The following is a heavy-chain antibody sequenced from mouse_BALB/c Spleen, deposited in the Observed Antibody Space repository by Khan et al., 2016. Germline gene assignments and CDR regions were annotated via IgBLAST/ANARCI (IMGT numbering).Heavy chain of an antibody. D-gene: IGHD1-2*01. J-gene: IGHJ3*01. Sequence: EVQLVESGGGLVQPGGSLKLSCAASGFDFSRYWMSWVRQAPGKGLEWIGEINPDSSTINYTPSLKDKFPISSDNAKNTLSLHMSKVRSEDTALYYGARLHYYGRFAYWGQGTLVTVSA. CDR2: INPDSSTI. V-gene: IGHV4-1*02. CDR3: ARLHYYGRFAY. CDR1: GFDFSRYW.